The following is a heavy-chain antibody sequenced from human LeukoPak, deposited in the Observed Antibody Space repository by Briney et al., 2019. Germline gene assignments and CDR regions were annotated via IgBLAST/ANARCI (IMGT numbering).Heavy chain of an antibody. CDR2: IKQDGSEE. D-gene: IGHD3-22*01. CDR3: ATVEYYDSSGSCYFQH. Sequence: GGSLRLSCAASGFTFSNYWMSWVRQAPGKGLEWVANIKQDGSEEVYVDSVKGRFTISRDNAKNSLFLQMNSLRAEDTAVYYCATVEYYDSSGSCYFQHWGQGTLLTVSS. CDR1: GFTFSNYW. J-gene: IGHJ1*01. V-gene: IGHV3-7*05.